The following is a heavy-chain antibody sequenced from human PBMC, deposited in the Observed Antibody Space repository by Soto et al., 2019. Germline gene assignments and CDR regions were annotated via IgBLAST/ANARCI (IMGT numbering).Heavy chain of an antibody. CDR3: ASGRIAGAATDFYYYGMDV. D-gene: IGHD1-26*01. J-gene: IGHJ6*02. Sequence: QVQLVQSGAEVKKPGSSVKVSCKASGGTFSTYVISWVRQAPGQGLEWMGGIIPVFATTNYAQKIEGRVTITADXPSXXGXPALISLTSEDTAVYYCASGRIAGAATDFYYYGMDVWGQGPSVTV. CDR2: IIPVFATT. V-gene: IGHV1-69*12. CDR1: GGTFSTYV.